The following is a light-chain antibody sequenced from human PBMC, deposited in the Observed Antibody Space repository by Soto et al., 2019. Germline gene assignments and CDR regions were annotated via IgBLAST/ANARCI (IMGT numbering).Light chain of an antibody. CDR2: AAS. J-gene: IGKJ3*01. CDR1: QSVSNY. V-gene: IGKV1-39*01. CDR3: HQSYSAPIT. Sequence: DIQMTQSPSSLSASVGDRVTITCRTSQSVSNYLNWYQQEPGKAPKLLIYAASSLQSGVPSRFSGSGSGTDFTLTISSLPPEDFATYYCHQSYSAPITFGPGTKVDIK.